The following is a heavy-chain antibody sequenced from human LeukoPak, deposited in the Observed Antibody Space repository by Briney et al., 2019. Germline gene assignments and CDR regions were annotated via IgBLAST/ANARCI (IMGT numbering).Heavy chain of an antibody. CDR2: IIPIFGTA. CDR1: GGTFSSYA. V-gene: IGHV1-69*01. CDR3: ASRVRGVITDYYYGMDV. Sequence: SVKVSCKASGGTFSSYAISWVRQAPGQGLEWMGGIIPIFGTANYAQKFQGRVTITADESTSTAYMELSSLRSEDTAVYYCASRVRGVITDYYYGMDVWGKGTTVTVSS. J-gene: IGHJ6*04. D-gene: IGHD3-10*01.